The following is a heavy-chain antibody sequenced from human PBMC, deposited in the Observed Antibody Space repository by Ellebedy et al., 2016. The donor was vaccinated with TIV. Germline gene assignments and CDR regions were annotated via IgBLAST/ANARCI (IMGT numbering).Heavy chain of an antibody. CDR1: GGSISSSNW. V-gene: IGHV4-4*02. CDR3: ARESSGWYNSVYYYYYGMDV. Sequence: MPSETLSLTCAVSGGSISSSNWWSWVRHPPGKVLEWIGEIYHSGSTNYNPSLKSRVTISVDKSKNQFPLKLSSVTAADTAVYYCARESSGWYNSVYYYYYGMDVWGQGTTVTVS. J-gene: IGHJ6*02. CDR2: IYHSGST. D-gene: IGHD6-19*01.